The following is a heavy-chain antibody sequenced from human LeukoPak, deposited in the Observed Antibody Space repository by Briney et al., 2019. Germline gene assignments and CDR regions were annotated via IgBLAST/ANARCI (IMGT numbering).Heavy chain of an antibody. Sequence: PGGSLRLSCAASGFTFSTYSMNWVRQAPGKGLEWVSYIDSSGTTIYYADSVKGRFTISRDNAKNSLYLQMNSLRAEDTAVYYCARVRDPRQYYYDNSGYRNAFDIWGQGTMVTVSS. V-gene: IGHV3-48*04. CDR1: GFTFSTYS. J-gene: IGHJ3*02. CDR2: IDSSGTTI. D-gene: IGHD3-22*01. CDR3: ARVRDPRQYYYDNSGYRNAFDI.